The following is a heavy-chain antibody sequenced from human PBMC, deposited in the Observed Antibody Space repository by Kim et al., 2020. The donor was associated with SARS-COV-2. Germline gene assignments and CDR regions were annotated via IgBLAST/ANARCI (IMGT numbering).Heavy chain of an antibody. CDR2: IYYSGST. Sequence: SETLSLTCTVSGGSISSSSYYWGWIRQPPGKGLEWIGSIYYSGSTYYNPSLKSRVTISVDRSKNQFSLKLSSVTAADTAVYYCARCPDYYDSSGYPDDWGQGTLVTVSS. J-gene: IGHJ4*02. D-gene: IGHD3-22*01. CDR1: GGSISSSSYY. CDR3: ARCPDYYDSSGYPDD. V-gene: IGHV4-39*01.